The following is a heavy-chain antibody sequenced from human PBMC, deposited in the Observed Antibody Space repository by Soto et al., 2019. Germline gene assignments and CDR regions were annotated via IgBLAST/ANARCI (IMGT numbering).Heavy chain of an antibody. Sequence: EVQLVESGGGLIKSGGSLRLSCAASGFTFSSYSMNWVRQAPGKGLEWVSSISGSSSYIYYADSVKGRFTISRDNAKNSLYLQMNSLRAEDTAVYYCARDYYDSSGYLAPLDYWGQGTLVTVSS. CDR2: ISGSSSYI. V-gene: IGHV3-21*01. CDR3: ARDYYDSSGYLAPLDY. J-gene: IGHJ4*02. D-gene: IGHD3-22*01. CDR1: GFTFSSYS.